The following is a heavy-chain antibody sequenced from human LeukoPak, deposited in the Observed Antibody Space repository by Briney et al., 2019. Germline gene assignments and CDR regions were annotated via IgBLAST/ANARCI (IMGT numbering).Heavy chain of an antibody. Sequence: GGSLRLSCAASGFTFSSYDMHWVRQATGKGLEWVSAIGTAGDTYYPGSVKGRFTISRENAKNSLYLQMNSLRAGDTAVYYCARGIGPMIVVAHAFDIWGQGTMVTVSS. J-gene: IGHJ3*02. V-gene: IGHV3-13*01. D-gene: IGHD3-22*01. CDR3: ARGIGPMIVVAHAFDI. CDR1: GFTFSSYD. CDR2: IGTAGDT.